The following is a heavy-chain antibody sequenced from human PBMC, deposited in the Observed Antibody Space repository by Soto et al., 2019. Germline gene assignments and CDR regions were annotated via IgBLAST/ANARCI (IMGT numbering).Heavy chain of an antibody. CDR2: IIPILGTA. CDR1: GGTFSSYA. J-gene: IGHJ4*02. Sequence: QVQLVQSGAEVKKPGSSVKVSCKASGGTFSSYAISWVRQAPGQGLEGMGGIIPILGTANYARKFQGRVMITADESTSAGYMVLRSLRSEDPSVYFGARVNMGSGRCLHFDYWGQGALVTVST. V-gene: IGHV1-69*01. CDR3: ARVNMGSGRCLHFDY. D-gene: IGHD3-10*01.